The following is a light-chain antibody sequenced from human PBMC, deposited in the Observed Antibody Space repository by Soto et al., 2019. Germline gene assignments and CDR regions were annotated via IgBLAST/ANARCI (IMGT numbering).Light chain of an antibody. CDR3: QQYADSPIT. V-gene: IGKV3-20*01. CDR1: QSVTSNY. CDR2: DAS. J-gene: IGKJ5*01. Sequence: EIVLTQSPGTLSLSPGERATLSCRASQSVTSNYLAWYQQKPGQAPRLLIYDASNRATGTPDRFLGRGSGTDFNLIISRLEPEDFAVYYCQQYADSPITFGQGTRLEIK.